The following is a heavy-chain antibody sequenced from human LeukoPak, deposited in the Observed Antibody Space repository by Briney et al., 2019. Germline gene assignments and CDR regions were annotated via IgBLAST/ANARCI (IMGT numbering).Heavy chain of an antibody. CDR2: IYSGGGT. V-gene: IGHV3-66*01. CDR1: GFTVSSNY. J-gene: IGHJ5*02. D-gene: IGHD3-16*01. CDR3: ARDRYYGYVWGFDP. Sequence: GGSLRLSCAASGFTVSSNYMSWVRQAPGKGLEWVSVIYSGGGTYYADSVKGRFTISRDNSKNTLYLQMNSLRAEDTAVYYCARDRYYGYVWGFDPWGQGTLVTVSS.